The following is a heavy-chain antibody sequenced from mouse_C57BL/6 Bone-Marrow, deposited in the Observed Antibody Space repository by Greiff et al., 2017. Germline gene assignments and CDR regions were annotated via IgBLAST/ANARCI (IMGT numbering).Heavy chain of an antibody. CDR1: GYSITSGYY. D-gene: IGHD1-1*01. Sequence: EVKLVESGPGLVKPSQSLSLTCSVTGYSITSGYYWNWIRQFPGNKLEWMGYISYDGSNNYNPSLKNRISITRDTSKNQFFLKLNSVTTEDTATYYCARLGITTGFFAYWVHGTTLTVAS. CDR2: ISYDGSN. V-gene: IGHV3-6*01. CDR3: ARLGITTGFFAY. J-gene: IGHJ2*01.